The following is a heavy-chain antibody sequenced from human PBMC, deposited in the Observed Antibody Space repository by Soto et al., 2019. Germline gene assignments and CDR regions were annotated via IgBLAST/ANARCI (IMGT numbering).Heavy chain of an antibody. D-gene: IGHD2-2*01. V-gene: IGHV1-69*13. J-gene: IGHJ6*02. CDR3: AREGSRDIVVVPAAIRFGGMDV. CDR1: GGTFSSYA. CDR2: IIPIFGTA. Sequence: ASVKVSCKASGGTFSSYAISWVRQAPGQGLEWMGGIIPIFGTANYAQKFQGRVTITADESTSTAYMELSSLRSEDTAVYYCAREGSRDIVVVPAAIRFGGMDVWGQGTTITVSS.